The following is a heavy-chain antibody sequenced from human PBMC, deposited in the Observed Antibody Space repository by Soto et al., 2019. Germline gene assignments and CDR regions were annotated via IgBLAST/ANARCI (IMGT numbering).Heavy chain of an antibody. J-gene: IGHJ4*02. CDR1: GGSISSGGYS. V-gene: IGHV4-30-2*01. CDR3: AREGCSSTSCHFDY. Sequence: LSLTCAVSGGSISSGGYSWSWIRQPPGKGLEWIGYIYHSGSTYYNPSLKSRVTISVDRSKNQFSLKLSSVTAADTAVYYCAREGCSSTSCHFDYWGQGXLVTVYS. CDR2: IYHSGST. D-gene: IGHD2-2*01.